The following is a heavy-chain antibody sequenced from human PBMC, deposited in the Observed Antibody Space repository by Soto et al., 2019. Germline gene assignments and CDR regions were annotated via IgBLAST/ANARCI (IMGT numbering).Heavy chain of an antibody. D-gene: IGHD6-19*01. Sequence: SETLSLTCAVYGGSFSGYYWSWIRQPPGKGLEWIGEINHSGSTNYNPSLKSRVTISVDTSKNQFSLKLSSVTAADTAVYYCALKQWLVGAFDIWGQGTMLTVSS. CDR2: INHSGST. J-gene: IGHJ3*02. CDR1: GGSFSGYY. CDR3: ALKQWLVGAFDI. V-gene: IGHV4-34*01.